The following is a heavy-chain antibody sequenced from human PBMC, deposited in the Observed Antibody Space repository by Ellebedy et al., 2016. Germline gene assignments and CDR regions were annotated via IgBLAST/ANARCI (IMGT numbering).Heavy chain of an antibody. D-gene: IGHD6-19*01. CDR2: ISSTVQST. Sequence: GGSLRLSXAASGFTFTSYAMNWVRQAPGKGLEWVASISSTVQSTYYADSVKGRFTISRDNSKNMLFLQMDSLTAADTAVYYCARDLKGFTSGWYYFDYWGQGALVTVSS. V-gene: IGHV3-23*01. CDR1: GFTFTSYA. J-gene: IGHJ4*02. CDR3: ARDLKGFTSGWYYFDY.